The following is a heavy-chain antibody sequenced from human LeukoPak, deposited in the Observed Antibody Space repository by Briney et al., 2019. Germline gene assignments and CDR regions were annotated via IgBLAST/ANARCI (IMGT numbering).Heavy chain of an antibody. D-gene: IGHD5-18*01. CDR1: GYTFTSYY. CDR2: INPSGGST. J-gene: IGHJ4*02. Sequence: VASVKVSCTASGYTFTSYYMHWVRQAPGQGLEWMGIINPSGGSTSYAQKFQGRVTMTRDTSTSTVYMELSSLRSEDTAVYYCAREGGHSYGSWSFDYWGQGTLVTVSS. CDR3: AREGGHSYGSWSFDY. V-gene: IGHV1-46*01.